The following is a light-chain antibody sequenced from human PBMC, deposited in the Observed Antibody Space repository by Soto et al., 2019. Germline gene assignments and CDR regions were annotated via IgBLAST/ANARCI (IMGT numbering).Light chain of an antibody. Sequence: IVMTQSPATLSVSPGERATLSCRASQSVSSNLAWYQQKPGQAPRLLIYGASTRATGIPARVSGSGSGTEFILTISSLQSEDFAVYYCQQYHKWPLTFGGGTKVEV. V-gene: IGKV3-15*01. CDR1: QSVSSN. J-gene: IGKJ4*01. CDR3: QQYHKWPLT. CDR2: GAS.